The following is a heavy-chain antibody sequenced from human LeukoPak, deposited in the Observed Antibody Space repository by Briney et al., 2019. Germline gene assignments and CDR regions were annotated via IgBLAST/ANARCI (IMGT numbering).Heavy chain of an antibody. V-gene: IGHV4-61*02. D-gene: IGHD1-26*01. CDR3: ACHIVGANARYACFDY. CDR1: GGSISSGSYY. CDR2: IYTSGST. Sequence: SETLSLTCTVSGGSISSGSYYWSWIRQPAGKGLEWIGRIYTSGSTNYNPSLKSRVTISVDTSKNQFSLKLSSVTAADTAVYYCACHIVGANARYACFDYWGQGTLVTVSS. J-gene: IGHJ4*02.